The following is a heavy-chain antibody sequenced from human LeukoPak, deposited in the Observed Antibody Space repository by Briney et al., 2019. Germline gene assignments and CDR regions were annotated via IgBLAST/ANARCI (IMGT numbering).Heavy chain of an antibody. CDR1: GYTFTSYG. CDR2: ISAYNGNT. J-gene: IGHJ6*03. CDR3: ARGYSSSWYFRYYYYMDV. Sequence: EASVKVSCKASGYTFTSYGISWVRQAPGQGLEWMGWISAYNGNTNYAQKLQGRVTMTTDTSTSTAYMELRSLRSDDTAVYYCARGYSSSWYFRYYYYMDVWGKGTTVTVSS. V-gene: IGHV1-18*01. D-gene: IGHD6-13*01.